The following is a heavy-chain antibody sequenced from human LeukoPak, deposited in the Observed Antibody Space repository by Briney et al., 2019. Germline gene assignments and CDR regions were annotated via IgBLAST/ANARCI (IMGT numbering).Heavy chain of an antibody. CDR2: IFYSGST. Sequence: SETLSLTCTVSGGSISSYYWSWIRQPPGKGLEWIGYIFYSGSTNSNPSLKSRVTISVDTSKNQFTLKLSSVTAAATAVYYCARSVSSSWYTDSRYFDYWGQGTLVTVSS. J-gene: IGHJ4*02. V-gene: IGHV4-59*01. CDR1: GGSISSYY. CDR3: ARSVSSSWYTDSRYFDY. D-gene: IGHD6-13*01.